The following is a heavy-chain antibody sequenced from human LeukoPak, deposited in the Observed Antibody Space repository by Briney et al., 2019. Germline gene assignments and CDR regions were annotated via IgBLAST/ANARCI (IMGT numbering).Heavy chain of an antibody. V-gene: IGHV4-61*01. D-gene: IGHD2-15*01. CDR1: GASVSSSIYS. Sequence: PSETLSLTCTVSGASVSSSIYSWSWIRQPPGKGLEWIGYIYHSGSTIYNPSLKSRLTISLDTSKNQFSLQLRSVTAADTAVYYCARAVHCSGGSCYFDYWGQGTLVTVSS. J-gene: IGHJ4*02. CDR2: IYHSGST. CDR3: ARAVHCSGGSCYFDY.